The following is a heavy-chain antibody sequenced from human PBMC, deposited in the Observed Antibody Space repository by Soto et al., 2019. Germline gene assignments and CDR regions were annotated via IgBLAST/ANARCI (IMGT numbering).Heavy chain of an antibody. CDR2: IVPSISPT. CDR1: GFTFTTYS. CDR3: ARWDLNGHAFAI. Sequence: EVQLVESGGGLVQPGGSLRLSCAASGFTFTTYSMGWVRQAPGKGLEWVSYIVPSISPTFYADSVTGRFTISTDNAKNSLSLEMNGLRDEDTAVYYCARWDLNGHAFAIWGQGTMVTVSS. J-gene: IGHJ3*02. V-gene: IGHV3-48*02. D-gene: IGHD1-26*01.